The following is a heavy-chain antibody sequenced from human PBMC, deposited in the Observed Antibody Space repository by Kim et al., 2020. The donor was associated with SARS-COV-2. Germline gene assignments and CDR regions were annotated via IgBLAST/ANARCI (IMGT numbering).Heavy chain of an antibody. D-gene: IGHD2-21*02. CDR3: ARGPDIVVVTAMGYFDY. CDR2: IWYDGSNK. V-gene: IGHV3-33*01. CDR1: GFTFSSYG. Sequence: GGSLRLSCAASGFTFSSYGMHWVRQAPGKGLEWVAVIWYDGSNKYYADSVKGRFTISRDNSKNTLYLQMNSLRAEDTAVYYCARGPDIVVVTAMGYFDYWGQGTLVTVSS. J-gene: IGHJ4*02.